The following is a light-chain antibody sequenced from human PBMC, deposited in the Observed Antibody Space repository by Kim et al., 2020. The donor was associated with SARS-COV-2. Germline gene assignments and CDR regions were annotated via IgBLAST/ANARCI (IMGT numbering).Light chain of an antibody. Sequence: SYELTQPPSVSVSPGQTATITCSGDALPNQFTYWYQQKPGQAPVLVISRDSERPSGIPERFSASSSGTTATLTISRVQAVDEADYYCQSADDTGAFGVFG. CDR1: ALPNQF. V-gene: IGLV3-25*03. CDR2: RDS. CDR3: QSADDTGAFGV. J-gene: IGLJ3*02.